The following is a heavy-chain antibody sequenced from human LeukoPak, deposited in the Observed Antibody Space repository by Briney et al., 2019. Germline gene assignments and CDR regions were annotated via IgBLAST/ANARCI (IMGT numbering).Heavy chain of an antibody. V-gene: IGHV3-74*01. Sequence: PGGSLRLSCAASGMTFSNHWMHWVRQAPGKGLVWVSLIKTDGRTTIYTDSVKGRFTISRDDGKSTLYLQMNSLRAEDTAIYYCTTGPSFGYEWWGQGTVVTGSS. CDR1: GMTFSNHW. CDR2: IKTDGRTT. J-gene: IGHJ4*02. D-gene: IGHD3-22*01. CDR3: TTGPSFGYEW.